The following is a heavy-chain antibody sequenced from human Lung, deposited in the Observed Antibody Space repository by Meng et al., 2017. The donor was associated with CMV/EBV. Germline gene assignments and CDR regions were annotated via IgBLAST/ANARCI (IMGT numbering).Heavy chain of an antibody. CDR1: GYTFTSYG. Sequence: GAEVKKPWTSVTVSCKATGYTFTSYGMNWGRQATGQVHEWLGWMNHTSGNTGYAQKFQGRVTMTRNTSISTAYMELSSLRSEDTAVYYCARGYFSGGSCPVFDPWGQGTLVTVSS. CDR2: MNHTSGNT. CDR3: ARGYFSGGSCPVFDP. V-gene: IGHV1-8*01. J-gene: IGHJ5*02. D-gene: IGHD2-15*01.